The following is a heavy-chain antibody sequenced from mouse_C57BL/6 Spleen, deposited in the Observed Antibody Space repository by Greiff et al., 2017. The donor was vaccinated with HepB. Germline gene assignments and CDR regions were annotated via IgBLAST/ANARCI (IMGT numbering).Heavy chain of an antibody. D-gene: IGHD2-4*01. CDR3: AREGLMIRDAMDY. Sequence: VKLQQPGAELVKPGASVKLSCKASGYTFTSYWMHWVKQRPGQGLEWIGMIHPNSGSTNYNEKFKSKATLTVDKSSSTAYMQLSSLTSEDSAVYYCAREGLMIRDAMDYWGQGTSVTVSS. CDR1: GYTFTSYW. J-gene: IGHJ4*01. CDR2: IHPNSGST. V-gene: IGHV1-64*01.